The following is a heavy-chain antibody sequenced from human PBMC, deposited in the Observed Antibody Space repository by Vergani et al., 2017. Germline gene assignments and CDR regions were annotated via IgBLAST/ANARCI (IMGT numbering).Heavy chain of an antibody. Sequence: QVQLQQWGAGLLKPSETLSLTCAVYGGSFSGYYWSWIRKPQGKGMEWIGEINHSGSTNYNPSLKSRVTISVATYKHQFSLKLSSVTAADTAVYYCARGNYYDSSGYYGTSDFDYWGQGTLVTVSS. J-gene: IGHJ4*02. CDR3: ARGNYYDSSGYYGTSDFDY. CDR1: GGSFSGYY. V-gene: IGHV4-34*01. D-gene: IGHD3-22*01. CDR2: INHSGST.